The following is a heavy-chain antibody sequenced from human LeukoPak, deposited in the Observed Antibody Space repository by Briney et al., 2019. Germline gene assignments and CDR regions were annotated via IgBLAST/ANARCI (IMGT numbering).Heavy chain of an antibody. D-gene: IGHD4-17*01. CDR2: FSAGGNRT. CDR3: AKDSIHYGDYVCFDY. J-gene: IGHJ4*02. CDR1: GFTFRDYA. V-gene: IGHV3-23*01. Sequence: GGSLRLSCAASGFTFRDYAMTWVRQAPGKGPEWVSTFSAGGNRTYYADSVKGRFTISRDNSKNTLYLQMNSLRAEDTAVYYCAKDSIHYGDYVCFDYWGQGTLVTVSS.